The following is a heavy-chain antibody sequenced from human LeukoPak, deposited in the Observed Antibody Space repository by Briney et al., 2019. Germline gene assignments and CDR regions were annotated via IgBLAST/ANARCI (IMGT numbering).Heavy chain of an antibody. J-gene: IGHJ4*02. CDR3: ANEPYYDSSGYFDY. D-gene: IGHD3-22*01. CDR1: GFIFSNYG. Sequence: GGSLRLSCVASGFIFSNYGMQWVRQAPGKGLEWVAVISYDGSYKYYADSVKGRFTISRDNSKNTLYLQMNSLRAEDTAVYYCANEPYYDSSGYFDYWGQGTLVTVSS. CDR2: ISYDGSYK. V-gene: IGHV3-30*18.